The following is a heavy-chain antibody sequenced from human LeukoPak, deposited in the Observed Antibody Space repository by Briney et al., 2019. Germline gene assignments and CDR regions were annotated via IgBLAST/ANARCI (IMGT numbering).Heavy chain of an antibody. CDR2: INPNSGGT. CDR1: GYTFTGYY. CDR3: ARTRGVTTVTTGKHYYYYYGMDV. Sequence: ASVKVSCKASGYTFTGYYMHWVRQAPGQGLEWMGWINPNSGGTNYAQKFQGRVTMTRDTSISTAYMELSRLRSDDTAVYYCARTRGVTTVTTGKHYYYYYGMDVWGQGTTVTAPS. V-gene: IGHV1-2*02. J-gene: IGHJ6*02. D-gene: IGHD4-17*01.